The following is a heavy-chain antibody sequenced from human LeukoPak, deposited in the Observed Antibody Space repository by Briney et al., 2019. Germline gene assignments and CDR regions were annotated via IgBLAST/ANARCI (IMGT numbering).Heavy chain of an antibody. J-gene: IGHJ4*02. CDR1: GVTLSSYA. V-gene: IGHV3-23*01. Sequence: GGSLRLSCAASGVTLSSYAMSWVRQAPGKGLEWVSAISGSGGSTYYADSVKGRFTISRDNSKNTLYLQMNSLRAEDTAVYYCAKGAGYSYGYEYYFDYWGQGTLVTVSS. CDR3: AKGAGYSYGYEYYFDY. D-gene: IGHD5-18*01. CDR2: ISGSGGST.